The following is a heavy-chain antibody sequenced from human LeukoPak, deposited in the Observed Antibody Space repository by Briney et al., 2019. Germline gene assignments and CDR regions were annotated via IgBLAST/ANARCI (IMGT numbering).Heavy chain of an antibody. V-gene: IGHV1-8*03. CDR1: GYTFTSYD. CDR3: ARSIIGVLRFLEWLPKYYYYYYMDV. J-gene: IGHJ6*03. D-gene: IGHD3-3*01. Sequence: GASVKVSCKASGYTFTSYDINWVRQATGQGLEWMGWMNPNSGNTGYAQKFQARVTITRNTSISTAYMELSSLRSEDTAVYYCARSIIGVLRFLEWLPKYYYYYYMDVWGKGTTVTVSS. CDR2: MNPNSGNT.